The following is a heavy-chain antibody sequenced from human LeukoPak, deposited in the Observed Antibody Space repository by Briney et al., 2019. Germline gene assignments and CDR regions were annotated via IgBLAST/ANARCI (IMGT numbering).Heavy chain of an antibody. CDR2: ISSSSSTI. J-gene: IGHJ4*02. V-gene: IGHV3-48*01. Sequence: GGSLRLSCAASGFTFSSYSMNWVRQAPGKGLEWVSYISSSSSTIYYADSVKGRFTISRDNAKNSLYLQMNSLRAEDTAVYYCAKGVLLGLYYFDYWGQGTLVTVSS. D-gene: IGHD2-15*01. CDR1: GFTFSSYS. CDR3: AKGVLLGLYYFDY.